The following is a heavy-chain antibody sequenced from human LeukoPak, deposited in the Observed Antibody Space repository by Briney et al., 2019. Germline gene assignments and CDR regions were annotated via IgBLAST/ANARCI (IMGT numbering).Heavy chain of an antibody. CDR1: GRTVGSNT. J-gene: IGHJ4*02. CDR3: ARGGSYFDISGYYFY. Sequence: GGALRLSCAASGRTVGSNTMSWVRQAPGKEGEGVSIIYSGGSTSYADSVNSRFTISRDNSKDTLYLQMNSLRTEATAVYYCARGGSYFDISGYYFYWGQGTLVTVSS. V-gene: IGHV3-66*01. CDR2: IYSGGST. D-gene: IGHD3-22*01.